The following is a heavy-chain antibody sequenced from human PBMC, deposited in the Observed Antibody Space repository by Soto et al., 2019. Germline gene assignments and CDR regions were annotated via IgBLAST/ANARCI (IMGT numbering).Heavy chain of an antibody. J-gene: IGHJ3*02. CDR3: AYRRPNVDSFDI. Sequence: QITLKVSGPTLVKPTQTLALTCSFSGFSLSTSGVGVGWIRQPPGKALEWLALIYWDDDKQFSPSLKNRLTITKDTSKNQVVLTMTNMDPVDTATYFCAYRRPNVDSFDIWGQGTMVTVSS. V-gene: IGHV2-5*02. CDR2: IYWDDDK. CDR1: GFSLSTSGVG.